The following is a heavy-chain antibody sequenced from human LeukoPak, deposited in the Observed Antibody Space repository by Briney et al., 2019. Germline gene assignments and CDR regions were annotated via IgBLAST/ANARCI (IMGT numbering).Heavy chain of an antibody. J-gene: IGHJ6*03. CDR3: ARENRAITMVRGLIYYYYMDV. CDR1: GGSISSSSYY. D-gene: IGHD3-10*01. CDR2: VYYSGST. V-gene: IGHV4-39*07. Sequence: SETLSLTCTVSGGSISSSSYYWGWIRQPPGKGLEWIGSVYYSGSTYYNPSLKSRVTISVDTSKNQFSLKLSSVTAADTAVYYCARENRAITMVRGLIYYYYMDVWGKGTTVTVSS.